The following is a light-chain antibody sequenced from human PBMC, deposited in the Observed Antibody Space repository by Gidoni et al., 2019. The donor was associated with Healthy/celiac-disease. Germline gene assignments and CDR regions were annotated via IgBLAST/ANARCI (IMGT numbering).Light chain of an antibody. CDR3: MQALQTLWT. V-gene: IGKV2-28*01. Sequence: DILMTQSPLSLPVTPGEPASIPCRSSQSLLQSNGYNYLDWYLQKPGQSPQLLIYLGSNRASGVPDRFSGSGSGTDFTLKISRVEAEDVGVYYCMQALQTLWTFGQGTKVEIK. CDR1: QSLLQSNGYNY. J-gene: IGKJ1*01. CDR2: LGS.